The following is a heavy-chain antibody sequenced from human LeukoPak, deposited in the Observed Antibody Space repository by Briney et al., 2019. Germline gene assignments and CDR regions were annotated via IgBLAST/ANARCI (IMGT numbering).Heavy chain of an antibody. V-gene: IGHV4-39*01. D-gene: IGHD3-16*01. J-gene: IGHJ4*02. CDR2: IYYSGNT. CDR3: ASQGYAFGIDY. CDR1: GGSISSSSYY. Sequence: PSETLSLTCTVSGGSISSSSYYWGWIRQPPGKGLEWIGSIYYSGNTYYNPSLKSRVTVSVDTSKNQFSLKLNSVTAADTAVYYCASQGYAFGIDYWGQGTLVTVSS.